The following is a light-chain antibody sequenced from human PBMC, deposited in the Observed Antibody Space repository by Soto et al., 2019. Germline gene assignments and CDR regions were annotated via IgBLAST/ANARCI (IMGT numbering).Light chain of an antibody. CDR1: QSVSSK. V-gene: IGKV3-20*01. CDR3: QQYGSSLIT. J-gene: IGKJ5*01. CDR2: GAS. Sequence: EIVLTQSPATLSLSPGGRATLSCRASQSVSSKLAWYQQKPGQAPRLLIYGASSRATGIPDRFSGSGSGTDFTLTISRLEPEDFAVYYCQQYGSSLITFGQGTRLEIK.